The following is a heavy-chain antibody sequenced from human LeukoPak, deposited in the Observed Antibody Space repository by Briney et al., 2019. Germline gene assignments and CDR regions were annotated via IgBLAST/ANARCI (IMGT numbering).Heavy chain of an antibody. D-gene: IGHD1/OR15-1a*01. V-gene: IGHV4-59*01. Sequence: PSETLSLTCTVSGGSLSGYYWSWIRQPPGKGLEWIGYIYYSGSTNYNPSLKSRVTISVDTSKIQFSLKVSSVTAADTAVYYCARSPSNTPAYYFDYWGQGTLVTVSS. CDR3: ARSPSNTPAYYFDY. J-gene: IGHJ4*02. CDR2: IYYSGST. CDR1: GGSLSGYY.